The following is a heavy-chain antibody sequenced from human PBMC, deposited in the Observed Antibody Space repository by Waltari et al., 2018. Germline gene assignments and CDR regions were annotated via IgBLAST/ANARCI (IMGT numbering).Heavy chain of an antibody. Sequence: EVQLVESGGDLVQPGGSLRLSFAASGFTFSTFCVHWVRQVPGKGLVWVSRIKSDGRATSYADSVKGRFTISRDNAKNTVYLQMNSLRAEDTAVYHCASDVHSGRYGWFDPWGQGTLVTVSS. V-gene: IGHV3-74*01. J-gene: IGHJ5*02. CDR1: GFTFSTFC. D-gene: IGHD1-26*01. CDR2: IKSDGRAT. CDR3: ASDVHSGRYGWFDP.